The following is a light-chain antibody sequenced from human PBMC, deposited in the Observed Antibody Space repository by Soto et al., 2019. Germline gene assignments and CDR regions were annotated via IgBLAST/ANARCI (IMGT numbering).Light chain of an antibody. V-gene: IGKV1-5*01. CDR2: DAS. CDR3: QQYNSYWM. J-gene: IGKJ1*01. Sequence: DIQMTQSPSTLSASVGDRVTITCRASQSLSSWLAWYQQKPGKAPKVLIYDASNLESGVPSRFSGSGSGTEFTLTISSLQPDDFATYYCQQYNSYWMFGQGTKVDNK. CDR1: QSLSSW.